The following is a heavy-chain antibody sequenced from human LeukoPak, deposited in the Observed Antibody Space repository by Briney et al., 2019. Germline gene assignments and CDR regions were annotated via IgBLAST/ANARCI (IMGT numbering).Heavy chain of an antibody. CDR2: INPNSGGT. V-gene: IGHV1-2*02. J-gene: IGHJ4*02. CDR3: ARDGLQLYYYDSSGYRPDY. Sequence: ATVKVSCKASGYTFTSYGISWVRQAPGQGLEWMGWINPNSGGTNYAQKFQGRVTMTRDTSISTAYMELSRLRSDDTAVYYCARDGLQLYYYDSSGYRPDYWGQGTLVTVSS. D-gene: IGHD3-22*01. CDR1: GYTFTSYG.